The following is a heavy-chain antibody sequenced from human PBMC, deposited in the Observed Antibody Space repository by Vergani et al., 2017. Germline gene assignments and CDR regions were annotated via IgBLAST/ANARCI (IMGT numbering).Heavy chain of an antibody. J-gene: IGHJ6*02. CDR2: ISSSSSYI. CDR3: ARDRGITMVYYGMDV. Sequence: EVQLVESGGGLVKPGGPLRLPCAASGFTFRSYSTNGVREAPGKGLEWVSSISSSSSYIYYADSVKGRFTISRDNAKNSMYLQMNSLRAEDTAVYYCARDRGITMVYYGMDVWGQGTTVTVSS. CDR1: GFTFRSYS. D-gene: IGHD3-10*01. V-gene: IGHV3-21*01.